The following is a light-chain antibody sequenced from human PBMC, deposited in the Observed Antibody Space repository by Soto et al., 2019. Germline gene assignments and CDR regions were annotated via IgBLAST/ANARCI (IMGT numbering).Light chain of an antibody. CDR1: QSISSW. CDR2: DAS. Sequence: DIQMTQFPSTLSASVGDRVTITCRASQSISSWLAWYQQKPGKAPKLLIYDASSLESGVPSRFSGSGSGTDFTLTISRLEPEDFAVFYCQQYGSSPRTFGQGTKVDIK. CDR3: QQYGSSPRT. V-gene: IGKV1-5*01. J-gene: IGKJ1*01.